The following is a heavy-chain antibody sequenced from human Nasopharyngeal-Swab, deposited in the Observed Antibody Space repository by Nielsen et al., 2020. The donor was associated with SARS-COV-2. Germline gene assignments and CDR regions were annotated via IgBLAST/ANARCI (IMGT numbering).Heavy chain of an antibody. CDR1: GYTFTSYG. CDR2: ISAYNGNT. J-gene: IGHJ6*02. D-gene: IGHD3-9*01. CDR3: AGYDISTGSMDV. Sequence: ASVKVSCKASGYTFTSYGISWVRQAPGQGLEWMGWISAYNGNTNYAQKLQGRVTMTTDTSTSTAYMELRSLRSDDTAVYYCAGYDISTGSMDVWGQGTTVTVSS. V-gene: IGHV1-18*01.